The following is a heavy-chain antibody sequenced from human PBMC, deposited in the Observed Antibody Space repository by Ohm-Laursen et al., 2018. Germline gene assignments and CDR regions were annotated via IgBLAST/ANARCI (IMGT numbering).Heavy chain of an antibody. CDR2: IDYRGST. J-gene: IGHJ4*02. Sequence: SDTLSLTCTVSSGSISSYYWSWIRQLPGKGLEWIGYIDYRGSTKYNPSLRSRVTMSIDTSRNQFSLKLSSVTAADTAVYYCATTTMDTSGWFGNYFDSWGQGTLVTVSA. CDR3: ATTTMDTSGWFGNYFDS. V-gene: IGHV4-59*07. CDR1: SGSISSYY. D-gene: IGHD6-19*01.